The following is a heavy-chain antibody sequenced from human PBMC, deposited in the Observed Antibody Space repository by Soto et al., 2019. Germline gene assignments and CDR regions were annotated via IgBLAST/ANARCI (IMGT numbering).Heavy chain of an antibody. CDR1: GFTFSSYS. V-gene: IGHV3-21*01. D-gene: IGHD3-16*01. CDR2: ISSSSSYI. CDR3: ANDHRSEKDDYYYGMDV. J-gene: IGHJ6*02. Sequence: PGGSLRLSCAASGFTFSSYSMNWVRQAPGKGLEWVSSISSSSSYIYYADSMKGRFTISRDNSKNSLYLKMNSLRAEDTAVYYCANDHRSEKDDYYYGMDVRAQRTTVTVSS.